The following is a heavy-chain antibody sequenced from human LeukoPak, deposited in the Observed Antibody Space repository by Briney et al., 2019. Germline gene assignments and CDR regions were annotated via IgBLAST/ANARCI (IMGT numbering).Heavy chain of an antibody. CDR2: ISGSGGST. D-gene: IGHD2-21*02. V-gene: IGHV3-23*01. Sequence: GGSLRLSCAASGFTFSSYAMSWVRQAPGKGLEWVSAISGSGGSTYYADSVKGRFTISRDNSKNTLYLQMNSLRAADTAVYYCAKDLPYCGGDCYFAFDIWGQGTMVTVSS. CDR3: AKDLPYCGGDCYFAFDI. J-gene: IGHJ3*02. CDR1: GFTFSSYA.